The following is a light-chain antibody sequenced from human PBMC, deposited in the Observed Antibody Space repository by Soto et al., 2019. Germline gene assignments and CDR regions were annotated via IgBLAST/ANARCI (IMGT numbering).Light chain of an antibody. V-gene: IGKV1-12*01. CDR1: QGIGSQ. CDR2: AAS. J-gene: IGKJ1*01. Sequence: DIQMTQSPSSVSASVGARVTITCRASQGIGSQLAWYQQKPGKAPKLLIHAASTLQRGVPSKFRGSGSGTDFTPTIISLQSEDFASYYCQQANTFPRTFGKGTKVEI. CDR3: QQANTFPRT.